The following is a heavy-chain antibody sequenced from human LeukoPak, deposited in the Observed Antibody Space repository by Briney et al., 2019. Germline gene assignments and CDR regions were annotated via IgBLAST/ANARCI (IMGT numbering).Heavy chain of an antibody. Sequence: GGSLRLSCAASGFTVSINWMGWVRQAPGKGLEWVASLKEDGSRQYYVDSVRGRFTISRDNAKNSLYLQMSSLRVEDTAVYYCARDLSSRDAYWGQGTLVTVSS. CDR3: ARDLSSRDAY. J-gene: IGHJ4*02. CDR2: LKEDGSRQ. V-gene: IGHV3-7*03. D-gene: IGHD6-13*01. CDR1: GFTVSINW.